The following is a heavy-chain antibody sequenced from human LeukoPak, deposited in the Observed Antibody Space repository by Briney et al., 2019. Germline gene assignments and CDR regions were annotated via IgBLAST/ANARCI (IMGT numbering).Heavy chain of an antibody. J-gene: IGHJ4*02. D-gene: IGHD5-18*01. CDR2: LYSGGST. Sequence: GGSLRLSCAASGFTVSSNFMSWVRQAPGKGLEWVSVLYSGGSTYYADSVKGRFSISRDSSRNTLYLQMNSLRDEDTAVYYRARASRGYSYLFDYWGQGTLVTVSS. V-gene: IGHV3-66*02. CDR3: ARASRGYSYLFDY. CDR1: GFTVSSNF.